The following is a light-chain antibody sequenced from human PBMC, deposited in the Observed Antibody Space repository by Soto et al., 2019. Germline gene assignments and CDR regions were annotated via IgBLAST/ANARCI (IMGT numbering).Light chain of an antibody. Sequence: EIVLTQSPDTLSLSPGESATLSCRASQSVSSNHLAWYQQKPGQAPRLLIYGASSRATGVPDRFSGSGSGPAFTLTISRLEPEDFAVFYCQRYHNSITFGQGTRLEIE. J-gene: IGKJ5*01. CDR2: GAS. CDR1: QSVSSNH. CDR3: QRYHNSIT. V-gene: IGKV3-20*01.